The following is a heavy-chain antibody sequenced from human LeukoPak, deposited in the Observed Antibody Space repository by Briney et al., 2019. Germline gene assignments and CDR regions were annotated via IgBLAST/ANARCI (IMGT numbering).Heavy chain of an antibody. D-gene: IGHD3-10*01. CDR1: GFTFSSYA. CDR2: ISGSGGST. CDR3: ARVLLGFGELTHHYYYGMDV. Sequence: GGSLRLSCAASGFTFSSYAMSWVRQAPGKGLEWVSAISGSGGSTYYADSVKGRFTISRDNSKNTLYLQMNSLRAEDTAVYYCARVLLGFGELTHHYYYGMDVWGQGTTVTVSS. V-gene: IGHV3-23*01. J-gene: IGHJ6*02.